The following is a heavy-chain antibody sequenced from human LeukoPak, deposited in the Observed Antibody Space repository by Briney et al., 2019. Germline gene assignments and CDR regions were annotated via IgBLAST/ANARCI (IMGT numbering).Heavy chain of an antibody. Sequence: GASVKVSCKASGYTFTGYYMHWVRQAPGQGLEWMGWINPNSGGTNYAQKFQGRVTMTRDTSISTAYMELSRLRSDDTAVYYCAREDRWELPNDAFDIWGQGTMVTVSS. J-gene: IGHJ3*02. V-gene: IGHV1-2*02. D-gene: IGHD1-26*01. CDR2: INPNSGGT. CDR1: GYTFTGYY. CDR3: AREDRWELPNDAFDI.